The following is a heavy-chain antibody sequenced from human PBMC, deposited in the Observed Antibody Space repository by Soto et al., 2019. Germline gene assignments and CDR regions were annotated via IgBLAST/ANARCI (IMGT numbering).Heavy chain of an antibody. D-gene: IGHD4-17*01. CDR3: AKDKSYGDYFRDWYFDL. Sequence: GGSLRLSCAASGFTFSSYAMSWVRQAPGKGLEWVSAISGSGGSTYYADSVKGRFTISRDNSKNTLYLQMNSLRAEDTAVYYCAKDKSYGDYFRDWYFDLWGRGTLVTVSS. CDR1: GFTFSSYA. CDR2: ISGSGGST. J-gene: IGHJ2*01. V-gene: IGHV3-23*01.